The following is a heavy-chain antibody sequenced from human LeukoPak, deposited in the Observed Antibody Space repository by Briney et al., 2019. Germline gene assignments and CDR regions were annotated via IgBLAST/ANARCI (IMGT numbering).Heavy chain of an antibody. J-gene: IGHJ4*02. CDR2: ISAYNGNT. CDR3: ARGGTSGWRTPNDDY. CDR1: GYTFTSYG. V-gene: IGHV1-18*01. D-gene: IGHD6-19*01. Sequence: ASVKVSCKASGYTFTSYGTSWVRQAPGQGLEWMGWISAYNGNTNYAQKLQGRVTMTTDTSTSTAYMELRSLRSDDTAVYYCARGGTSGWRTPNDDYWGQGTLVTVSS.